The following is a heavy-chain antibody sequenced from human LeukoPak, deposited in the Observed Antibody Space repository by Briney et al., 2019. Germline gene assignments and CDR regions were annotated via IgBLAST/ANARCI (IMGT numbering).Heavy chain of an antibody. CDR3: AARPGIEVAGFDF. CDR2: INPGNGNT. CDR1: GYTFTNSA. Sequence: ASVKVSCKASGYTFTNSAIHWVRQAPGQRLEWMGWINPGNGNTKYSPKFQGRVTITRDTSASTAYMEVSSLRSEDTAVYFCAARPGIEVAGFDFWGQGTLVTVSS. V-gene: IGHV1-3*01. D-gene: IGHD6-19*01. J-gene: IGHJ4*02.